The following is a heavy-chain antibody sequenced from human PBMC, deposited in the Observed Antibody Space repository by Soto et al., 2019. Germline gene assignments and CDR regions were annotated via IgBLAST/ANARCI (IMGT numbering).Heavy chain of an antibody. CDR1: RITFSSHS. CDR3: AREGPSDGMDV. D-gene: IGHD6-19*01. J-gene: IGHJ6*02. Sequence: EVQLVESGGGLVKPGGSLRLSCAASRITFSSHSMNWVRQAPGKGLEWVSSISSSSSYKYSADSVKGRFTISRDNAKNSLYLQMNSLRAEDTAVYYCAREGPSDGMDVWGQGTTVTVSS. V-gene: IGHV3-21*01. CDR2: ISSSSSYK.